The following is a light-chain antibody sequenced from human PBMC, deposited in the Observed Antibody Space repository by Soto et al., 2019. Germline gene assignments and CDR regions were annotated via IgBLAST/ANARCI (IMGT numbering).Light chain of an antibody. CDR1: QSVSSN. J-gene: IGKJ1*01. CDR3: QQYNNWPPWT. CDR2: GAS. V-gene: IGKV3-15*01. Sequence: EIVMTQSPATLSVSPGERATLSCRASQSVSSNLAWYQQKPDQAPRLLIYGASTRATGIPARFSGSGSGTEFTLTISSLQSEDFAAYYCQQYNNWPPWTFGQGTKVEIK.